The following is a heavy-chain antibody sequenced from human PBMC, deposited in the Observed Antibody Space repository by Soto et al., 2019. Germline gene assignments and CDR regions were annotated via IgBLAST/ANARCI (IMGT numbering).Heavy chain of an antibody. CDR2: LNIAGTI. J-gene: IGHJ2*01. Sequence: PSETLSLTCSFSVASISSFNWNCVRHPTGKGPEWVGRLNIAGTINYNPSLKSRITMSMDTSKNQISLHLRSVTAADTAIYYCARDRGEYTSSWFWYFSHWGHGTLVSVSS. CDR3: ARDRGEYTSSWFWYFSH. D-gene: IGHD6-13*01. V-gene: IGHV4-4*07. CDR1: VASISSFN.